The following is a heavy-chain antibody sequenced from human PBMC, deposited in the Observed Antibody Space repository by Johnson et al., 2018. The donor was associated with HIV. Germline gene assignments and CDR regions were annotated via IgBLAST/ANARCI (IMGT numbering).Heavy chain of an antibody. D-gene: IGHD6-13*01. CDR2: ISYDGNKK. CDR1: EFTFSDYA. Sequence: VQVLESGGGVVQPGRSLKIYCAVSEFTFSDYAMHWVRLAPGKGLQWVGVISYDGNKKYYADSVRGRFAISRDISKNTLYLQMDSLRPDETALYYCARGRKDIGAADGLDNDAFDMWGQGTLVTISS. V-gene: IGHV3-30*09. J-gene: IGHJ3*02. CDR3: ARGRKDIGAADGLDNDAFDM.